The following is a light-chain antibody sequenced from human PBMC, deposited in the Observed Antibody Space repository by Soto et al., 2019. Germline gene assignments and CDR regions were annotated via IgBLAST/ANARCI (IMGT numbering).Light chain of an antibody. CDR2: DAS. CDR3: QQYNSYPWT. Sequence: DIRMTQSPFTLSASVGDRVTITCRASQSIYKWLAWYQQKPGKAPKLLIYDASNLQSGVPSGLSGSGSGTEFTLTISSLQPDDFATYYCQQYNSYPWTFGQGTKVEIK. CDR1: QSIYKW. V-gene: IGKV1-5*01. J-gene: IGKJ1*01.